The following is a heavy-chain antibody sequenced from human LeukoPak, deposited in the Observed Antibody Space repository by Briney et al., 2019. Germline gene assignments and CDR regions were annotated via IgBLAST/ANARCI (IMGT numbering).Heavy chain of an antibody. CDR1: GFTFDDYA. Sequence: PGRSLRLSCAASGFTFDDYAMHWVRQAPGKGLEWVSGISWNSGSIGYADSVKGRFTISRDNAKNSLYLQMNSLRAEDTALYYCAKDLVATDYYYGMDVWGQGTTVTVSS. J-gene: IGHJ6*02. V-gene: IGHV3-9*01. CDR3: AKDLVATDYYYGMDV. CDR2: ISWNSGSI. D-gene: IGHD5-12*01.